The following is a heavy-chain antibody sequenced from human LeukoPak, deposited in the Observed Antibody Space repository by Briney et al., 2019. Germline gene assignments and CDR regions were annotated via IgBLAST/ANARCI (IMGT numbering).Heavy chain of an antibody. CDR1: GFTFHDYA. J-gene: IGHJ6*02. Sequence: GGSLRLSCAASGFTFHDYAMHWVRQAPGKGLEWVSGISWNSGSIGYADSVKGRFTISRDNAKNSLYLQMNSLRAEDTALYYCAKDHDYGPNWYYYGMDVWGQGTTVTVSS. CDR2: ISWNSGSI. V-gene: IGHV3-9*01. CDR3: AKDHDYGPNWYYYGMDV. D-gene: IGHD4-17*01.